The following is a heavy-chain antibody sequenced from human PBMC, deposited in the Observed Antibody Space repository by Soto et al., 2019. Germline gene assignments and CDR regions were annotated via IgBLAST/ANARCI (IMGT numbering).Heavy chain of an antibody. CDR3: SNIIVLTGYYEI. D-gene: IGHD3-9*01. V-gene: IGHV3-15*01. CDR2: IKSKSDGGTT. J-gene: IGHJ4*02. Sequence: EVRLVESGGGLVKPGGSLRLSCAASGFTFTNAWMSWVRQAPGKGLEWVGRIKSKSDGGTTDYAAPVKGRFTISRDDSKNTLYLQMNSLKTEDTAVYYCSNIIVLTGYYEIGGQGTLVTVSS. CDR1: GFTFTNAW.